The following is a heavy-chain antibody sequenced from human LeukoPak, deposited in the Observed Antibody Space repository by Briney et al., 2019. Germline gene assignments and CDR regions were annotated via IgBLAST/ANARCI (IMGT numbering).Heavy chain of an antibody. CDR2: IYHSGST. CDR1: NYSISSGYY. Sequence: SETLSLTCAVSNYSISSGYYWGWIRQPPGKGLEWIGSIYHSGSTYYNPSLKSRGTISADTSKNQFSLKLTSVTATDTAVYYCARGRGGGFASSSFDYWGQGTLVTVSS. CDR3: ARGRGGGFASSSFDY. D-gene: IGHD3-16*01. V-gene: IGHV4-38-2*01. J-gene: IGHJ4*02.